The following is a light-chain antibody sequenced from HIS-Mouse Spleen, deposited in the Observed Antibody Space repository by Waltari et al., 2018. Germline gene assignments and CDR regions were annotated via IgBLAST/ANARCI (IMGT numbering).Light chain of an antibody. J-gene: IGLJ3*02. CDR1: ALPQQY. Sequence: SYELTQPPSVSVSPGQTARITCSGDALPQQYAYWYQQKPGQAPVLVIYKDRERPSGIPERFSGSSSGTTVTLTISGVQAEDEADYYCQSADSSGTYWVFGGGTKLTVL. CDR2: KDR. V-gene: IGLV3-25*03. CDR3: QSADSSGTYWV.